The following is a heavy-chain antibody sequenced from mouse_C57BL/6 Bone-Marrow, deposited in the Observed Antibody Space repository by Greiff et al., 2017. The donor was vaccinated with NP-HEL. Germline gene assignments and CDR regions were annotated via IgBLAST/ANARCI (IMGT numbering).Heavy chain of an antibody. CDR1: GYSFTSYY. J-gene: IGHJ3*01. V-gene: IGHV1-66*01. CDR2: IYPGSGNT. CDR3: ARSPEFGRGFAY. Sequence: VQLQQSGPELVKPGASVKISCKASGYSFTSYYIHWVKQRPGQGLEWIGWIYPGSGNTKYNEKFKGKAKLTADTSSSTAYMQLSSLTSEDSAVYYCARSPEFGRGFAYWGQGTLVTVSA.